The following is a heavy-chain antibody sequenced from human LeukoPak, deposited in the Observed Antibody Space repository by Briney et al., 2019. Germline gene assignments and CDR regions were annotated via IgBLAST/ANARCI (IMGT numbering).Heavy chain of an antibody. CDR3: ASGTPSYGMGFDY. D-gene: IGHD1-1*01. V-gene: IGHV3-74*01. Sequence: GGSLRLSCAASGFTFKLYWMHWVRQVPGKRPVWVSRINDDGSDTIYADSVRGRFTISRDDAKNTVYLQMNSLRAEDTAVYYCASGTPSYGMGFDYWGQGTLVTVSS. J-gene: IGHJ4*02. CDR1: GFTFKLYW. CDR2: INDDGSDT.